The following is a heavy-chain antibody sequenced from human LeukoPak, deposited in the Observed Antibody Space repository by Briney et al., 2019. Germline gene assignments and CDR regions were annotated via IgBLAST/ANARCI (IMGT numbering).Heavy chain of an antibody. Sequence: SETLSLTCTVSGGSISSYYWSWIRQPPGKGLEWIGYIYYSGSTNYNPSLKSRVTISVDTSKNQFSLKLSSVTAADTAMYYCARSDSSGWLYFDYWGQGTLVTVFS. J-gene: IGHJ4*02. V-gene: IGHV4-59*01. CDR1: GGSISSYY. CDR3: ARSDSSGWLYFDY. D-gene: IGHD6-19*01. CDR2: IYYSGST.